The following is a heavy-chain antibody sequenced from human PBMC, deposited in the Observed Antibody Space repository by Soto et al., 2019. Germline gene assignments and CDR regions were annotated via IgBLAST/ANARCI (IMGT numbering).Heavy chain of an antibody. CDR2: INHSGST. CDR3: ARGALVDPGMTARPLDY. V-gene: IGHV4-34*01. Sequence: HVQLQQWGAGLLKPSETLSLTCAVYGESFSGYYWSWIRQPPGKGLEWIGEINHSGSTNYNPSLKSRVTISVDTSKNQFSLKLSSVTAADTAMYYCARGALVDPGMTARPLDYWGQGTLATVSS. D-gene: IGHD6-6*01. J-gene: IGHJ4*02. CDR1: GESFSGYY.